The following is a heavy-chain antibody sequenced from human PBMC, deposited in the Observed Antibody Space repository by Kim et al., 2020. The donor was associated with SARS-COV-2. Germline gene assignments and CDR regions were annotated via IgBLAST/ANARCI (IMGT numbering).Heavy chain of an antibody. CDR2: IDWDDDK. CDR1: GFSLSTRGMC. V-gene: IGHV2-70*11. CDR3: ARRRGTGTTRSQSYHYYMDV. Sequence: SGPTLVNPTQTLTLTCTFSGFSLSTRGMCVIWIRQPPGKALEWLARIDWDDDKYYNTSLKTRLTISKDTSKNQVVLTMTNMDPVDTATYYCARRRGTGTTRSQSYHYYMDVWGKGATVTVSS. D-gene: IGHD1-7*01. J-gene: IGHJ6*03.